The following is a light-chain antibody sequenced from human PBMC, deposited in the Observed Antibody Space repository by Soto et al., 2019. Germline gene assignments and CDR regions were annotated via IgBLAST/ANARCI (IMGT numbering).Light chain of an antibody. Sequence: NFMLPQPHSVSESPGKTVTISCTGSGGSIATNYVQWHQQRQGIATNTVRSEDDKRPSGVPDRFSGSIDRSSNCASLIISGLKTEDEADDCCQSHDSTNVVFGRGTKLSVL. J-gene: IGLJ3*02. CDR2: EDD. CDR1: GGSIATNY. CDR3: QSHDSTNVV. V-gene: IGLV6-57*02.